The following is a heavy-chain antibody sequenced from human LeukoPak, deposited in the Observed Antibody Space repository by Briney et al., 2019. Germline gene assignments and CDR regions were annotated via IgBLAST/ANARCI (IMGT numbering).Heavy chain of an antibody. D-gene: IGHD3-22*01. CDR1: GFTFSSYE. V-gene: IGHV3-48*03. CDR2: ISSSGSTI. Sequence: GGSLRLSCAASGFTFSSYEMNWVRQAPGKGLEWVSYISSSGSTIYYADSVKGRFTISRDNAKNSLYLQMNSLRAEDTAVYYCARDIQNVDSSGYSPYFDYWGQGTLVTVSP. CDR3: ARDIQNVDSSGYSPYFDY. J-gene: IGHJ4*02.